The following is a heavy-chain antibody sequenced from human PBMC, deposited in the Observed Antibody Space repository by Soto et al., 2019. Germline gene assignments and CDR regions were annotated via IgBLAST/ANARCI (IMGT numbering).Heavy chain of an antibody. D-gene: IGHD1-1*01. J-gene: IGHJ4*02. Sequence: QVHLVQSGAEVKKPGASVKVSCKGSGYAFTTYSITWVRQAPGQGLEWMGWISAHNGNTNYAQKLQGRVTVTRDTSTSTAYMELRSLRSDDMAVYYCARGRYGDYWGQGALVTVSS. V-gene: IGHV1-18*03. CDR2: ISAHNGNT. CDR3: ARGRYGDY. CDR1: GYAFTTYS.